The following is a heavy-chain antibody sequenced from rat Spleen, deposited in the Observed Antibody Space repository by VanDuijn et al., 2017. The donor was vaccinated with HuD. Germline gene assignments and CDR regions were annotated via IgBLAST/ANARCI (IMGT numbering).Heavy chain of an antibody. CDR3: TTENYWFAY. CDR1: GFTFSNYD. D-gene: IGHD1-10*01. J-gene: IGHJ3*01. V-gene: IGHV5-20*01. CDR2: ITYDGSRT. Sequence: EVQLVESGGGLVHPGRSMKLSCAASGFTFSNYDMAWVRQAPPKGLEWVASITYDGSRTYYRDSVKGRFSISRDNAKNTLFLQMDSLRAEDTATYYCTTENYWFAYWGQGTLVTVSS.